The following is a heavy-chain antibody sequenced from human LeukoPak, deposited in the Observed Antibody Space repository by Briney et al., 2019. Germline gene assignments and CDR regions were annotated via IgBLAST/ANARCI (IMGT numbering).Heavy chain of an antibody. D-gene: IGHD1-26*01. CDR2: IYYSEST. V-gene: IGHV4-59*01. Sequence: SETLSLTCTVCGGSINSYYWSWIRQPPGKGLEGIVYIYYSESTNYNPSLKSRVTISVDTSNNQISLKLSSVTAADTAVYYCAKNTWELLQWGQGTLVTVSS. CDR1: GGSINSYY. CDR3: AKNTWELLQ. J-gene: IGHJ4*02.